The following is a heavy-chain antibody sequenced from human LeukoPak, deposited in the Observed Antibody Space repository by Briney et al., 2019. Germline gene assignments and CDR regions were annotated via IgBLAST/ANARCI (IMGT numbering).Heavy chain of an antibody. J-gene: IGHJ4*02. CDR3: ARDFPSGSGGVDY. V-gene: IGHV1-2*02. CDR1: GYTFTAYY. D-gene: IGHD2-15*01. CDR2: IGPNRGDA. Sequence: ASVKVSCKASGYTFTAYYIHWVRQAPGQGLEWMGWIGPNRGDAKYAQKFQGRVTMTRDTSISTVYMDLGRLTSDDTAVYYCARDFPSGSGGVDYWGQGTLVTVSS.